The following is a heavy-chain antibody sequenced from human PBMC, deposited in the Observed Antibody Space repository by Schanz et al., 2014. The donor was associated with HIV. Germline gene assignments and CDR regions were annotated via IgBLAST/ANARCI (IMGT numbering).Heavy chain of an antibody. D-gene: IGHD3-9*01. V-gene: IGHV1-69*01. Sequence: QVQLVQSGAELRKPGSSVKVSCKTSGDTFSSFGINWVRQAPGQGLEWMGGMIPILDAPNYAQKFQGRVFITADESTNPVNMELSSLRSGDTALYYCARYPRLIDSNSPQGMDVWGQGTAVTVSS. CDR3: ARYPRLIDSNSPQGMDV. J-gene: IGHJ6*02. CDR2: MIPILDAP. CDR1: GDTFSSFG.